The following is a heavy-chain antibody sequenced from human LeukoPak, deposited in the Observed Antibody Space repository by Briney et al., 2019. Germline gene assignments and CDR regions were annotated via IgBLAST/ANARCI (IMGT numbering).Heavy chain of an antibody. CDR1: GFTFSAYG. V-gene: IGHV3-23*01. Sequence: GGSLRLSCAASGFTFSAYGMTWVRQAPGKGLEWVSAISGSAAATFYADSVKGRFTISRDNSRNTLHLQMNSLRAEDTAVYYCAKRGPGSPQSGKYYFDYWGQGTLVTVSS. J-gene: IGHJ4*02. CDR3: AKRGPGSPQSGKYYFDY. CDR2: ISGSAAAT. D-gene: IGHD3-10*01.